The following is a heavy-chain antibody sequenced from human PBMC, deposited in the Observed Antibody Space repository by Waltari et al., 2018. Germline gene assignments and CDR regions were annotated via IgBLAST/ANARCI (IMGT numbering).Heavy chain of an antibody. J-gene: IGHJ6*04. V-gene: IGHV3-43D*04. CDR3: AKDLWPYDTTTGVDV. Sequence: EVQLVESGGVVVQPGGSLRLSCAASGFTFDDYAMHWVRQAPGKGLEWVSLISWDGGSTYYADSVKGRFTISRDNSKNSLYLQMNSLRAEDTALYYCAKDLWPYDTTTGVDVWGKGTTVTVSS. CDR1: GFTFDDYA. D-gene: IGHD3-22*01. CDR2: ISWDGGST.